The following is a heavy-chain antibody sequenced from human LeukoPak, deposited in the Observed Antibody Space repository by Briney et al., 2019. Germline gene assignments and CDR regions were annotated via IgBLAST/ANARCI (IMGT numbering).Heavy chain of an antibody. CDR3: ARSIYYDFWSGSGNTAYFDY. V-gene: IGHV4-59*08. D-gene: IGHD3-3*01. J-gene: IGHJ4*02. CDR2: IYYSGST. CDR1: GGSISSYY. Sequence: SETLSLTCTVSGGSISSYYWSWIRQPPGKGLEWIGYIYYSGSTNYNPSLKSRVTISVDTSKNQFSLKLSSVTAADTAVYYCARSIYYDFWSGSGNTAYFDYWGQGTLVSVSS.